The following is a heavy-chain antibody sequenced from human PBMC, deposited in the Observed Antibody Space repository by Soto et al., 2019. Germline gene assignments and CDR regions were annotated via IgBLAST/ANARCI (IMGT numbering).Heavy chain of an antibody. D-gene: IGHD6-6*01. J-gene: IGHJ6*02. Sequence: SETLSLTCAVYGGSFSGYYWSWIRQPPGKGLEWIGEISHSGSTNYNPSLKSRVTISVDTSKNQFSLKLSSVTAADTAVYYCARGSGQLAGPYYYYYGMDVWGQGTTVTVSS. V-gene: IGHV4-34*01. CDR2: ISHSGST. CDR3: ARGSGQLAGPYYYYYGMDV. CDR1: GGSFSGYY.